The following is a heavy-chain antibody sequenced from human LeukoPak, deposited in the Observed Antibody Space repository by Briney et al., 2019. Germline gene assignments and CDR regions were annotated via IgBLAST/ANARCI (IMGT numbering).Heavy chain of an antibody. CDR2: IIPIFGTA. V-gene: IGHV1-69*13. J-gene: IGHJ4*02. Sequence: SVKVSCKASGGTFSSYAISWVRQAPGQGLEWMGGIIPIFGTANYAQKFQGRVTITADESTSTAYMELSSLRSEDTAVYYCARDRVAAAGTSYYFHYWGQGTLVTVSS. CDR3: ARDRVAAAGTSYYFHY. D-gene: IGHD6-13*01. CDR1: GGTFSSYA.